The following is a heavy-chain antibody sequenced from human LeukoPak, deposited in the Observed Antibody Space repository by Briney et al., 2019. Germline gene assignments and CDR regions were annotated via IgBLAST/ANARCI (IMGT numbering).Heavy chain of an antibody. CDR1: GGSISRGSYY. CDR2: IYTSGST. V-gene: IGHV4-61*02. D-gene: IGHD3-3*01. J-gene: IGHJ6*03. CDR3: ARGRDFWSGYYTYYYMDV. Sequence: SETLALTCTVSGGSISRGSYYWSWIRQPAGKGLEWIGRIYTSGSTNYNPSLKSRVTISVDTSKNPFSLKLGSVTAADTAVYYCARGRDFWSGYYTYYYMDVWGKGTTVTVSS.